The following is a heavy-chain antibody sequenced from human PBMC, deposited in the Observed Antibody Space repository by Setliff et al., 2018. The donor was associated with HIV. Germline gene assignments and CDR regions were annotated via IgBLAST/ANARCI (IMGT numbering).Heavy chain of an antibody. J-gene: IGHJ4*02. Sequence: PSETLSLTCNVSGGYVSSKSYYWAWIRQPPGKGLEWIGYIYTSGSTNYNPSLKSRVTISLDTSKNQFSLKLTSVTAADTAVYYCARLSGDYYYFDYWGQGTLVTVSS. V-gene: IGHV4-61*05. CDR1: GGYVSSKSYY. D-gene: IGHD2-21*02. CDR2: IYTSGST. CDR3: ARLSGDYYYFDY.